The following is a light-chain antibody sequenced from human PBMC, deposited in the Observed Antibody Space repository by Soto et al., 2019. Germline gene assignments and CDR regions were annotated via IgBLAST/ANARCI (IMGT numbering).Light chain of an antibody. CDR2: AAS. V-gene: IGLV2-8*01. Sequence: QSALTQPPSASGSPGQSVAISCTGTSRDVGGQNYVSWYQQHPGKAPKLIIYAASNRPSGVPDRFSGSKSGNTASLTISGLRAEDEADYYCCSHAGNNNYVFGTGTKVTVL. CDR1: SRDVGGQNY. CDR3: CSHAGNNNYV. J-gene: IGLJ1*01.